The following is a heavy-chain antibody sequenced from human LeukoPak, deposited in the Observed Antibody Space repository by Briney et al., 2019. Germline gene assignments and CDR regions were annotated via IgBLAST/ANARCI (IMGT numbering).Heavy chain of an antibody. CDR3: ARVRAVPAAIAFDI. CDR2: IYTSGST. D-gene: IGHD2-2*02. Sequence: SQTLSLTCAVSGGSISSGSYYWSWIRQPAGKGLEWIGRIYTSGSTNYNPSLKSRVTISVDTSKNQFSLKLSSVTAADTAVYYCARVRAVPAAIAFDIWGQGTMVTVSS. V-gene: IGHV4-61*02. J-gene: IGHJ3*02. CDR1: GGSISSGSYY.